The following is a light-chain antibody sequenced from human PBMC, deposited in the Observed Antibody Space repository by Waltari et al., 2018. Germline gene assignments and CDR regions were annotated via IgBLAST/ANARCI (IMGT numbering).Light chain of an antibody. V-gene: IGLV2-14*03. Sequence: QSALTQAASVSGSPGPSITISCTGSRSDVGGYNYVSWYQQHPGKAPKLILYDVRNRPSGVSNPFSGSTSCNTASLTISVLQAEDEADYYCSSYISSSTLELFGGGTSLTVL. CDR2: DVR. CDR1: RSDVGGYNY. CDR3: SSYISSSTLEL. J-gene: IGLJ2*01.